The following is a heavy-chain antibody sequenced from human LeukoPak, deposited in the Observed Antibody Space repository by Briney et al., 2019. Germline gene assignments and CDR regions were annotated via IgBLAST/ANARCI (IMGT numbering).Heavy chain of an antibody. D-gene: IGHD6-19*01. V-gene: IGHV1-18*01. CDR3: AGSPIAVAGNDWFDP. Sequence: ASVKVSCKASGYTFSTYGISWVRQAPGRGLEWMGWISTSNGDTKYAQNLQGRVTITADKSTSTAYMELSSLRSEDTAVYYCAGSPIAVAGNDWFDPWGQGTLVTVSS. CDR1: GYTFSTYG. J-gene: IGHJ5*02. CDR2: ISTSNGDT.